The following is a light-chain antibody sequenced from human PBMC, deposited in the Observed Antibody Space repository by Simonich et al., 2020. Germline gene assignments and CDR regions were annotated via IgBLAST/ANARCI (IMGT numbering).Light chain of an antibody. CDR1: QSISSY. J-gene: IGKJ2*01. Sequence: DIQMTQSPSSLSASVGDRVTITCRASQSISSYLNWYQQKPGKAPKRQIYAASSLQSGVPSRFSGSGSGTDFTLTISSLQPEDFATYYCQQSYSTPYTFGQGTKLEIK. CDR3: QQSYSTPYT. CDR2: AAS. V-gene: IGKV1-39*01.